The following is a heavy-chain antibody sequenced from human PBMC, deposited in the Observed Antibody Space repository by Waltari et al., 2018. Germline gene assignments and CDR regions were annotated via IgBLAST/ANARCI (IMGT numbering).Heavy chain of an antibody. Sequence: EVQLVQSGAAEKKPGESLKIPCTGSGYSFTSYWIGWVRQITGKGLEWMGIIYPGDSDTRYSPSFQGHVTISADKSISTAYLQWSSLKASDTAMYYCARVAVAGTCWFDPWGKGTLVTVSS. CDR3: ARVAVAGTCWFDP. CDR2: IYPGDSDT. V-gene: IGHV5-51*01. CDR1: GYSFTSYW. J-gene: IGHJ5*02. D-gene: IGHD6-19*01.